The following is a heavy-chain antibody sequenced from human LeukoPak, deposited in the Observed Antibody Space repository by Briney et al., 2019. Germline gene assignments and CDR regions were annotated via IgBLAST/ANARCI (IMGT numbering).Heavy chain of an antibody. CDR1: GCTFTSYY. Sequence: SVKVSCKASGCTFTSYYLQWVRQAPGQGLEWVGIINPSGGSTSYAQNFQGRVTMTRDTSTSTVHMEPSRLSPDDTAGYFCARASSGYYYTFDHWGQGTLVTVSS. J-gene: IGHJ4*02. V-gene: IGHV1-46*01. CDR3: ARASSGYYYTFDH. D-gene: IGHD3-22*01. CDR2: INPSGGST.